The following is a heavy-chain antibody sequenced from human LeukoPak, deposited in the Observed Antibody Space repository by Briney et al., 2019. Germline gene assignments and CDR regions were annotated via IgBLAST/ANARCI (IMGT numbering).Heavy chain of an antibody. D-gene: IGHD4-17*01. Sequence: SETLSLTCTVPGGSISSGSYYWSWIRQPAGKGLEWIGRIYTSGSTNYNPSLKSRVTISVDTSKNQFSLKLGSVTTADTAVYYCARELDDYGDSEWGQGTLVTVSS. CDR2: IYTSGST. V-gene: IGHV4-61*02. CDR1: GGSISSGSYY. J-gene: IGHJ4*02. CDR3: ARELDDYGDSE.